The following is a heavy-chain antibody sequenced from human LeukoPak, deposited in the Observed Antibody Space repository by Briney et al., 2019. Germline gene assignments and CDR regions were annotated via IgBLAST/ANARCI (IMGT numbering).Heavy chain of an antibody. CDR2: INHSGST. D-gene: IGHD3-3*01. CDR3: ARAINFWSGYGAFDI. CDR1: GGSFSGYY. J-gene: IGHJ3*02. V-gene: IGHV4-34*01. Sequence: SETLSLTCAVYGGSFSGYYWSWIRQPPGKGLEWIGEINHSGSTNYNLSLKSRVTISVDTSKNQFSLKLSSVTAADTAVYYCARAINFWSGYGAFDIWGQGTMVTVSS.